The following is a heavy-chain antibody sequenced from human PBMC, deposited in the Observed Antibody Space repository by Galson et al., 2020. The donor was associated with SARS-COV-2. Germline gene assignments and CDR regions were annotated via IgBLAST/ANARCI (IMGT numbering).Heavy chain of an antibody. CDR3: ARDGQLSSGWACDH. Sequence: GESLKISCAASGFTFSSHAMHWVRQAPGKGLEWVAQIFYDGSDKYYRDSVKGRFTISRDSSKNTVFLQMNNLRADDTAVYYCARDGQLSSGWACDHWGQGTLVTVSS. CDR2: IFYDGSDK. V-gene: IGHV3-33*01. CDR1: GFTFSSHA. D-gene: IGHD6-19*01. J-gene: IGHJ4*02.